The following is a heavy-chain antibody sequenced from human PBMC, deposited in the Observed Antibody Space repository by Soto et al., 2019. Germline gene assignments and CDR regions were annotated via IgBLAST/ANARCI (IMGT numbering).Heavy chain of an antibody. CDR3: ARGGWGSAFDI. V-gene: IGHV4-59*01. CDR2: IYYSGST. Sequence: PSETLSLTCTVSGGSISSYYWSWIRQPPGKGLEWIGYIYYSGSTNYNPSLKSRVTISVDTSKNQFSPKLSSVTAADTAVYYCARGGWGSAFDIWGQGTMVTVSS. J-gene: IGHJ3*02. CDR1: GGSISSYY. D-gene: IGHD2-8*02.